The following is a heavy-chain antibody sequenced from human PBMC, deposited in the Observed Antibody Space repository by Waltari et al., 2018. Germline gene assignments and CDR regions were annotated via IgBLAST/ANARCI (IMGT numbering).Heavy chain of an antibody. CDR1: GFTLSSYW. V-gene: IGHV3-7*01. Sequence: EVQLVESGGGLVQPGGSLRLSCAASGFTLSSYWMSWVRQAPGKGLEWGANLKKDGSEDNYVASVRGRCTISRDNAKNSLYLQMNSLRPEDTAVYYCARDQWFAFDIWGQGTMVTVSS. D-gene: IGHD3-22*01. J-gene: IGHJ3*02. CDR3: ARDQWFAFDI. CDR2: LKKDGSED.